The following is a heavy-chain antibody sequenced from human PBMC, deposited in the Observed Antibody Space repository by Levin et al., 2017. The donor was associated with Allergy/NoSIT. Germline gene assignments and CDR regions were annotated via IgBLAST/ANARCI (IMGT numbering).Heavy chain of an antibody. CDR3: ARHGISYCGGDCYSIEYFQH. D-gene: IGHD2-21*02. J-gene: IGHJ1*01. CDR1: GYSFTSYW. V-gene: IGHV5-51*01. Sequence: GESLKISCKGSGYSFTSYWIGWVRQMPGKGLEWMGIIYPGDSDTRYSPSFQGQVTISADKSISTAYLQWSSLKASDTAMYYCARHGISYCGGDCYSIEYFQHWGQGTLVTVSS. CDR2: IYPGDSDT.